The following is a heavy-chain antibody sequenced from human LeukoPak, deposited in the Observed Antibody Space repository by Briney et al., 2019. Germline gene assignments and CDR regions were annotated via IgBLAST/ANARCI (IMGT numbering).Heavy chain of an antibody. Sequence: ASVKVSCKASGYTFTGYYMHWVRQAPGQGLEWMGWINPNSGGTNYAQKFQGRVTMTRDTSISTAYMELSRLRSDDTAVYYCARLYGYCSSTSCYVLAGDDYWGQGTLVTVSS. CDR1: GYTFTGYY. J-gene: IGHJ4*02. V-gene: IGHV1-2*02. CDR2: INPNSGGT. D-gene: IGHD2-2*01. CDR3: ARLYGYCSSTSCYVLAGDDY.